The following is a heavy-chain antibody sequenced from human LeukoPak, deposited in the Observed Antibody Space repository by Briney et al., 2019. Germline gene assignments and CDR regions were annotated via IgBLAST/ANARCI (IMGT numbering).Heavy chain of an antibody. CDR3: ARDSGYSYGYDYYYYGMDV. CDR2: ISSSTNTI. Sequence: GGSLRLSCAASGFTLSSYSMNWVRQAPGKGLEWVSYISSSTNTIYYADSVKGRFTISRDNAKNSLYLQMNSLRAEDTAVYYCARDSGYSYGYDYYYYGMDVWGQGTTVTVSS. D-gene: IGHD5-18*01. V-gene: IGHV3-48*04. CDR1: GFTLSSYS. J-gene: IGHJ6*02.